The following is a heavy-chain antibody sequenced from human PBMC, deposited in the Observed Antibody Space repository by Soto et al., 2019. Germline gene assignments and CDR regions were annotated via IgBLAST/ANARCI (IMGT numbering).Heavy chain of an antibody. CDR1: GGSISSGGYS. J-gene: IGHJ4*02. V-gene: IGHV4-30-2*01. D-gene: IGHD1-26*01. Sequence: SETLSLTCTVSGGSISSGGYSWSWIRQPPGKGLEWIGYIYHSGSTYYNPSLKSRVTISVDRSKNQFSLKLSSVTAADTAVYYCARGLISGSHYSGGWYYFDSWGQGTQVTVSS. CDR3: ARGLISGSHYSGGWYYFDS. CDR2: IYHSGST.